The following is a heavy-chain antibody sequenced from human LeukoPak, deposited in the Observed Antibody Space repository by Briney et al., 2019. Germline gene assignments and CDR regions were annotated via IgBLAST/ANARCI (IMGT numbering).Heavy chain of an antibody. V-gene: IGHV3-33*01. CDR2: IWYDGSNK. CDR1: GFTFSSYG. D-gene: IGHD1-26*01. J-gene: IGHJ4*02. Sequence: GGSLRLSCAASGFTFSSYGMHWVRQAPGKGLEWVAVIWYDGSNKYYADSVKGRFTISRDNSKNTLYLQMNSLRAEDTAVYYCARNPVVGATTYYFDYWGQGTLVTVSS. CDR3: ARNPVVGATTYYFDY.